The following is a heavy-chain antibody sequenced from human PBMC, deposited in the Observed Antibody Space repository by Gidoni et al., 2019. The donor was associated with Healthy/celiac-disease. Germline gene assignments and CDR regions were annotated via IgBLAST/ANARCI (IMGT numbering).Heavy chain of an antibody. CDR3: TTAHPYVVVTDDGDSFDI. Sequence: EVQLVESGGGLVKPGGSLRRSCADSGFTFSNAWMSWVRQAPGKGLEWVGRIKSKTDGGTTDYAAPVKGRFTISRDDSKNTLYLQMNSLKTEDTAVYYCTTAHPYVVVTDDGDSFDIWGQGTMVTVSS. D-gene: IGHD2-21*02. J-gene: IGHJ3*02. V-gene: IGHV3-15*01. CDR1: GFTFSNAW. CDR2: IKSKTDGGTT.